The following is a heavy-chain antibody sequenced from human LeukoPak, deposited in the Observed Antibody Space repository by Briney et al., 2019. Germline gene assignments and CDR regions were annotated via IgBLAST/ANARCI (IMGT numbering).Heavy chain of an antibody. CDR2: INPSGGST. J-gene: IGHJ6*02. V-gene: IGHV1-46*01. CDR1: GYTFTSYY. CDR3: ARDLRGYSYYYGMDV. Sequence: GASVKVSCTASGYTFTSYYMHWVRQAPGQGLEWMGIINPSGGSTSYAQKFQVRVTMTRDTSTSTVYMELSSLRSEDTAVYYCARDLRGYSYYYGMDVWGQGTTVTVSS. D-gene: IGHD5-12*01.